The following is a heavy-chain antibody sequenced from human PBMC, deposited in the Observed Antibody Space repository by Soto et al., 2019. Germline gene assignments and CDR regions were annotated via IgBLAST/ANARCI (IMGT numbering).Heavy chain of an antibody. CDR3: SRAHRDNWGSPDYFDY. CDR1: GGSISSGGYY. Sequence: QVQLQESGPGLVKPSQTLSLTCTVSGGSISSGGYYWSWIRQHPGKGLEWIGYIYYNGDTYYNPSLKGRVFISIDTSKNALSLRLTSVTAADTAVYYCSRAHRDNWGSPDYFDYWCQGNPVPVSS. V-gene: IGHV4-31*03. J-gene: IGHJ4*02. D-gene: IGHD7-27*01. CDR2: IYYNGDT.